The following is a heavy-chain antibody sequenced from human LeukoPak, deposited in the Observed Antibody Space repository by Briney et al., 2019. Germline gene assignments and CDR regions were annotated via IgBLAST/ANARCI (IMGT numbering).Heavy chain of an antibody. CDR2: IYPGDSDT. J-gene: IGHJ4*02. V-gene: IGHV5-51*01. D-gene: IGHD3-10*01. CDR3: ARLNDGSAGY. CDR1: GSTFTSYW. Sequence: GXSLKISCQGSGSTFTSYWIAWVRQLPGKGLDCMGIIYPGDSDTRYSPSFQGQVTISADESISTAYLQWNSLKASDTAMYYCARLNDGSAGYWGQGTLVTVSS.